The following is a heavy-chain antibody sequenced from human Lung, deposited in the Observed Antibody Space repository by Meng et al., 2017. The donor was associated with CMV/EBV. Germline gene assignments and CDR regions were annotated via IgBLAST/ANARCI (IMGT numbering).Heavy chain of an antibody. CDR2: IKKDGSSI. CDR3: ARHGDYSFDY. Sequence: GESLKISCAASGFIFSSTWMGWVRQAPGKGLEWVANIKKDGSSIYYADSVRGQFIISRDNAKNSVSLQMNNLGVEDTAVYYCARHGDYSFDYLGHGTLVTVSS. CDR1: GFIFSSTW. V-gene: IGHV3-7*01. J-gene: IGHJ4*01. D-gene: IGHD4-17*01.